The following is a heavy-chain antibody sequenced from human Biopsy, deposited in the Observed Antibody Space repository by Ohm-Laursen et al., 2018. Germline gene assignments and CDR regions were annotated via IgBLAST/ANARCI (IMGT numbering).Heavy chain of an antibody. Sequence: QTLSLTWNVSGDSISIYYWSWIRQPPGKGLEWIGNFYYSGSTNYNPSLKSRITMSLDRSKSQVSLRMNSVTAADTAVYYCARARIKTSGVLIPETYYFDSWGQGTLVTVSS. D-gene: IGHD3-3*01. CDR2: FYYSGST. V-gene: IGHV4-59*01. CDR3: ARARIKTSGVLIPETYYFDS. CDR1: GDSISIYY. J-gene: IGHJ4*02.